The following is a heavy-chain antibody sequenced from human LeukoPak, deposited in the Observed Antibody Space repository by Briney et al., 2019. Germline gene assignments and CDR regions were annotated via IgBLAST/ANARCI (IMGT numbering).Heavy chain of an antibody. D-gene: IGHD3-3*01. J-gene: IGHJ4*02. CDR2: ISGSGGST. CDR3: AKDPYDFWSGYPRPICFDY. CDR1: GFTFSSYA. Sequence: GGSLRLSCAASGFTFSSYAMSWVRQAPGKGLEWVSAISGSGGSTYYADSVKGRFTISRDNSKNTLYLQMNSLRAEDTAVYYCAKDPYDFWSGYPRPICFDYWGQGTLVTVSS. V-gene: IGHV3-23*01.